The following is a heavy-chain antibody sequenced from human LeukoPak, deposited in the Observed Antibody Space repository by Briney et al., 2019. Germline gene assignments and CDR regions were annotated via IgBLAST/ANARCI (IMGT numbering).Heavy chain of an antibody. CDR2: IYTSGST. V-gene: IGHV4-4*07. J-gene: IGHJ3*02. CDR3: ATFSIVVLSPYDAFDI. Sequence: PSETLSLTCTVSGGSISSYYWSWIRQPAGKGLEWIGRIYTSGSTNYNPSLKSRVTMSVDTSKNQFSLKLSSVTAADTAVYFCATFSIVVLSPYDAFDIWGQGTMVTVSS. CDR1: GGSISSYY. D-gene: IGHD2-8*01.